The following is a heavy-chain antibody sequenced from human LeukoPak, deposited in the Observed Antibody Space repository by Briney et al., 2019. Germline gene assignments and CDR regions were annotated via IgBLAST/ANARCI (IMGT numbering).Heavy chain of an antibody. CDR1: GGSISSGDYY. CDR2: IYYSGST. Sequence: SETLSLTCTVSGGSISSGDYYWSWIRQPPGKGLEWIGYIYYSGSTYYNPSLKSRVTISVDTSKNQFSLKLSSVTAADTAVYYCARHIHDSSGYHPYYFDYWGQGTLVTVSS. V-gene: IGHV4-30-4*01. J-gene: IGHJ4*02. CDR3: ARHIHDSSGYHPYYFDY. D-gene: IGHD3-22*01.